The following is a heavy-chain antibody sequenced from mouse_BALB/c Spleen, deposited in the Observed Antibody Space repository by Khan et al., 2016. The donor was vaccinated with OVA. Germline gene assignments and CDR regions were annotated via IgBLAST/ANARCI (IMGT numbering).Heavy chain of an antibody. J-gene: IGHJ3*01. D-gene: IGHD2-14*01. V-gene: IGHV1-7*01. CDR2: MNPSTGNT. CDR3: TRLGTTRGWFAY. Sequence: QVRLQQSGAELAKPGASVKMSCKASGYTFTTDWMHWVKQRPGQGLERIGYMNPSTGNTEYNQKSKDKATLTADKSSSTAYMQLSSLTSEGSAVYYCTRLGTTRGWFAYWGQGTLVTVSA. CDR1: GYTFTTDW.